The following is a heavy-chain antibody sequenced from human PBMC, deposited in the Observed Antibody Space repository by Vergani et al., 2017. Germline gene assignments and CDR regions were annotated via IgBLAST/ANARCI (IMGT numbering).Heavy chain of an antibody. CDR1: GFTFSTYG. CDR2: IRYDGSNK. J-gene: IGHJ4*02. D-gene: IGHD3-16*01. CDR3: TRDRLDDSYAYFDY. Sequence: QVQLVESGGGVVQPGGSLRLSCAASGFTFSTYGMHWVRQAPGKGLEWVAFIRYDGSNKFYVDSVKGRFTISRDNSENTLYLQMSSLKAEDTAVYYCTRDRLDDSYAYFDYWGQGTLVTVSP. V-gene: IGHV3-30*02.